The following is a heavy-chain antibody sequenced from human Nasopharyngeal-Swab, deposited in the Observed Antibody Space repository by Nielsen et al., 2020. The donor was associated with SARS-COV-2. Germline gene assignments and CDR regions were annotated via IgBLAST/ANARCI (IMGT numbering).Heavy chain of an antibody. V-gene: IGHV1-46*01. D-gene: IGHD3-22*01. CDR2: INPSGGST. Sequence: WVRHAPGQGLEWMGIINPSGGSTSYAQKFQGRVTMTRDTSTSTVYMELSSLRSEDTAVYYCARDLDSSGYYPNWFDPWGQGTLVTVSS. J-gene: IGHJ5*02. CDR3: ARDLDSSGYYPNWFDP.